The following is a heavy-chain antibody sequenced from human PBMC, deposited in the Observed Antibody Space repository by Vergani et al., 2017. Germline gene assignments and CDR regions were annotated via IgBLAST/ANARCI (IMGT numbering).Heavy chain of an antibody. CDR1: GYSFSRNW. J-gene: IGHJ6*03. CDR2: IYPGNSET. D-gene: IGHD3/OR15-3a*01. V-gene: IGHV5-51*03. Sequence: EVQLEQSGAAVKKPGESLEISCKGSGYSFSRNWIAWVSERPGQGLEWMGMIYPGNSETRNNPSFRGQVTMSVDKSISTAYLQWSSLKAADSAMYYCARVYCLGMSCAGTDYFYHIDVCGKGTTVTVS. CDR3: ARVYCLGMSCAGTDYFYHIDV.